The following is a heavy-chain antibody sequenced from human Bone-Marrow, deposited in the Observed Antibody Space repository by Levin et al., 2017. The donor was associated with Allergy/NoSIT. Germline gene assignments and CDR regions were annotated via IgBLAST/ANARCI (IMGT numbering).Heavy chain of an antibody. Sequence: SETLSLTCIVSGATINSDKYYWNWIRQHPGKGLEWIGYIFYSGSSDYSPSLKSRVTISMDTSKNQFALHLTSVTAADTDIYYCARETPTTVRTPDAFDVWGQGKMVTVSS. CDR2: IFYSGSS. D-gene: IGHD1-14*01. CDR3: ARETPTTVRTPDAFDV. J-gene: IGHJ3*01. CDR1: GATINSDKYY. V-gene: IGHV4-31*03.